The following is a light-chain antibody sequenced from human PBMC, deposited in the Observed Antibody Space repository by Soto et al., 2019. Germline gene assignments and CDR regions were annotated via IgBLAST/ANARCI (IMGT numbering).Light chain of an antibody. CDR2: LGS. CDR1: QRLLNSNGYNY. CDR3: MQALQSPRT. J-gene: IGKJ2*01. Sequence: DVVMTQSPLSLPVTPGEPASISCNSSQRLLNSNGYNYLDWYRQRPGQSPQLLIYLGSNRASGVLDRFRGSGSGTHFTLKINRVEAEDVGVYYCMQALQSPRTFGQGTKLEIK. V-gene: IGKV2-28*01.